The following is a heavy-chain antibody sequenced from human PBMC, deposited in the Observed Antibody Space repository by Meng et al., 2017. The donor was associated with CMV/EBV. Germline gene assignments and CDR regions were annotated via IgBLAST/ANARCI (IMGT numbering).Heavy chain of an antibody. Sequence: GESLKISCAASGFTFSSYAMSWVRQAPGKGLEWVSYISSSGSTIYYADSVKGRFTISRDNAKNSLYLQMNSLRAEDTAVYYCAREGEVTIFGVVIYYYYGMDVWGQGTTVTVSS. D-gene: IGHD3-3*01. CDR3: AREGEVTIFGVVIYYYYGMDV. CDR1: GFTFSSYA. V-gene: IGHV3-48*03. J-gene: IGHJ6*02. CDR2: ISSSGSTI.